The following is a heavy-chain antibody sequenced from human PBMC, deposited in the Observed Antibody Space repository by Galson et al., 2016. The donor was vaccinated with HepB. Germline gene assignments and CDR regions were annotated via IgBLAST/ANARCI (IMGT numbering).Heavy chain of an antibody. CDR2: TYYRSRWYN. CDR3: AYGVDV. Sequence: CAISGDSVSSNSAVWNWIRQSPPRGLEWLGRTYYRSRWYNDYAVSAKSRISINADTSKNQVSLQLNSVTPDDTAVYYCAYGVDVWGQGTRVTVS. CDR1: GDSVSSNSAV. J-gene: IGHJ6*02. V-gene: IGHV6-1*01.